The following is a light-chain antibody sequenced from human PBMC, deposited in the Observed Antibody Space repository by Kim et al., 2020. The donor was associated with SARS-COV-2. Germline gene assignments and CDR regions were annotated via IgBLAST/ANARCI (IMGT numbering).Light chain of an antibody. Sequence: GKPVTLSCTRTSGSIDGNYVQWYQQRPCGGPTTVIHEDDQRPAGVSDRFSGSIDNSSNSASLTISGLRTEDEADYYCQSYNRDNVIFGGGTQLTVL. J-gene: IGLJ2*01. CDR3: QSYNRDNVI. CDR1: SGSIDGNY. V-gene: IGLV6-57*03. CDR2: EDD.